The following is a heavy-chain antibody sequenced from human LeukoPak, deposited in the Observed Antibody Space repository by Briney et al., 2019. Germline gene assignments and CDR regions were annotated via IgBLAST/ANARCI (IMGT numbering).Heavy chain of an antibody. CDR2: ISYDGSNK. Sequence: PGGSLRLSCAASGFTFSSYGMHWVRQAPGKGLEWVAVISYDGSNKYYADSVKGRFTISRDNSKNTLYLQMNSLRAEDTAVYYCAKAGLYDFWSGYYNGFFDHWGQGTLVTVSS. V-gene: IGHV3-30*18. J-gene: IGHJ4*02. CDR1: GFTFSSYG. CDR3: AKAGLYDFWSGYYNGFFDH. D-gene: IGHD3-3*01.